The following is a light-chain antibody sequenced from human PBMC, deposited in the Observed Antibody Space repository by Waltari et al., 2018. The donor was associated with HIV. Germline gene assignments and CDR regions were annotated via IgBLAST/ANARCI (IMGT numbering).Light chain of an antibody. CDR3: QQRNSWPPRGPT. V-gene: IGKV3-11*01. CDR2: DAS. J-gene: IGKJ5*01. CDR1: ESVNSS. Sequence: EIVLTKSPATLPLSTGKTATLSSRPSESVNSSLAWYQQKPGEAPRLLIYDASTRATGIPARFSGTGSATDFTLTISSLEPEDFAVYYCQQRNSWPPRGPTFGQGTRLEI.